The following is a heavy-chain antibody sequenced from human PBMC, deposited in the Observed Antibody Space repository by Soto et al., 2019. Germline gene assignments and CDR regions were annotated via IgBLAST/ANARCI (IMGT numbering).Heavy chain of an antibody. CDR1: GGTFSSYT. Sequence: SVKVSCKASGGTFSSYTISWVRQAPGQGLEWMGRIIPILGIANYAQKFQGRVTITADKSTSTAYMELSSLRSEDTAVYYCARVGCSSTSCHPFHYYYYMDVWGKGTTVTVSS. J-gene: IGHJ6*03. CDR2: IIPILGIA. V-gene: IGHV1-69*02. D-gene: IGHD2-2*01. CDR3: ARVGCSSTSCHPFHYYYYMDV.